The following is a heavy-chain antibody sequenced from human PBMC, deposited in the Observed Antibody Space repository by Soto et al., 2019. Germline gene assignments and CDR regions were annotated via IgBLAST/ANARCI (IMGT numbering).Heavy chain of an antibody. CDR2: ISRDGGTK. CDR1: GFTVSTYG. CDR3: TGEVASGY. D-gene: IGHD2-8*02. J-gene: IGHJ4*02. Sequence: QVQLVESGGGVVQPGRSLRLSCSASGFTVSTYGMHWFRQAPGKGLEWVAVISRDGGTKYYADSVKGRFTISRDNSRNTLFLEMNSLRGDDMAVYYCTGEVASGYWGQGTLVTVSS. V-gene: IGHV3-30*03.